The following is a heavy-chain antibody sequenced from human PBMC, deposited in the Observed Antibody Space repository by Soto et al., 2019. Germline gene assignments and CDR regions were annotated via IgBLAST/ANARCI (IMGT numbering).Heavy chain of an antibody. Sequence: SETLSLTCTVSGFSISSGDYSLSWIRQSPRKGLVLIGYIYSSGITYHNPPLKSRVTISVDTSKNQFSLRLTSLTAADTAVYYCARGGAIGTWFDPWGQGTPVTV. V-gene: IGHV4-30-4*01. CDR1: GFSISSGDYS. CDR2: IYSSGIT. CDR3: ARGGAIGTWFDP. J-gene: IGHJ5*02. D-gene: IGHD1-26*01.